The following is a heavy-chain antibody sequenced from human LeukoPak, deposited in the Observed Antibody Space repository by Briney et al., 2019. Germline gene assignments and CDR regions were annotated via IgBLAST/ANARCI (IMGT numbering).Heavy chain of an antibody. J-gene: IGHJ4*01. D-gene: IGHD6-19*01. Sequence: PGGSLRLSCAASRFTVSSYYMHWVRQAPGKGLEWVSVFYVGGPTYYADSVQGRFTISRDNSKNTVDLQMSSLRPEDTAVYYCARGAGWNFYEYWGHGTLVTVSS. V-gene: IGHV3-53*05. CDR1: RFTVSSYY. CDR3: ARGAGWNFYEY. CDR2: FYVGGPT.